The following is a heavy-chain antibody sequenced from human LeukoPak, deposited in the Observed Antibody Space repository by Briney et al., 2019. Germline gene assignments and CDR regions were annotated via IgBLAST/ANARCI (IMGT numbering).Heavy chain of an antibody. CDR3: ARDGRMGDSDEFDY. V-gene: IGHV3-30-3*01. Sequence: GRSLRLSCAASGFTFSSYAMHWVRQAPGKGLEWVAVISYDGSNKYYADSVKGRFTISGDNSKNTLYLQMNSLTAEDTAVYYCARDGRMGDSDEFDYWGQGTLVTVSS. J-gene: IGHJ4*02. D-gene: IGHD3-22*01. CDR2: ISYDGSNK. CDR1: GFTFSSYA.